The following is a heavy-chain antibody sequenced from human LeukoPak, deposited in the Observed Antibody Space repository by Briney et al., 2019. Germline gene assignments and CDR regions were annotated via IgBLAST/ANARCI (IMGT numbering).Heavy chain of an antibody. CDR1: GFTFSSYE. Sequence: GGSLRLSCAASGFTFSSYEMNWVRQAPGKGLEWVSYISSSGSTIYYADSVKGRFTISRDNAKNSLYLQMNSLRAEDTAVYYCATTRRVVAEDYWGQGTLVTVSS. CDR2: ISSSGSTI. V-gene: IGHV3-48*03. J-gene: IGHJ4*02. D-gene: IGHD2-15*01. CDR3: ATTRRVVAEDY.